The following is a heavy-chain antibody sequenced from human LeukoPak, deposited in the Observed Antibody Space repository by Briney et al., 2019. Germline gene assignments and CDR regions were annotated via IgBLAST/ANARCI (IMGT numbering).Heavy chain of an antibody. V-gene: IGHV3-15*01. Sequence: PGGSLRLSCAASGFTFSNAWMSWVRQAPGKGLEWVGRIKSKTDGGTTDYAAPVKGRFTISRDDSKNTLYLQMNSLKTEDTAVYYCTTQAAGRPSFKYYYYGMDVWGQGTTVTVSS. J-gene: IGHJ6*02. CDR1: GFTFSNAW. CDR3: TTQAAGRPSFKYYYYGMDV. D-gene: IGHD6-13*01. CDR2: IKSKTDGGTT.